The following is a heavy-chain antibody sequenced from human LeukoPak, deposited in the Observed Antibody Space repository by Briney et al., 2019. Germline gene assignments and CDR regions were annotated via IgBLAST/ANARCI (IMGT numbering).Heavy chain of an antibody. Sequence: GGSLRLSCAASGLTFSSYSMNWVRQAPGKGLEWVSSISSSSSYIYYADSVKGRFTISRDNAKNSLYLQMNSLRAEDTAVYYCARVRPMVRGVIQSGPDYWGQGTLVTVSS. V-gene: IGHV3-21*01. CDR1: GLTFSSYS. CDR3: ARVRPMVRGVIQSGPDY. CDR2: ISSSSSYI. D-gene: IGHD3-10*01. J-gene: IGHJ4*02.